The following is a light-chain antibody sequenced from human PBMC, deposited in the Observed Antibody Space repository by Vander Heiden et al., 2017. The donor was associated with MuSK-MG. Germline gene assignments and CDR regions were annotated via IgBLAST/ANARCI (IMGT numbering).Light chain of an antibody. J-gene: IGKJ1*01. Sequence: EIVLKQSPGTLSLSPGERATLSCRASQRVSSTYIAWYQQQPGQAPRLLISAATTRASGIPDRFSGSGYGTEYTLTISRLEADDFAVYYCQQYGNSPWTFGQGTKVDIK. V-gene: IGKV3-20*01. CDR1: QRVSSTY. CDR2: AAT. CDR3: QQYGNSPWT.